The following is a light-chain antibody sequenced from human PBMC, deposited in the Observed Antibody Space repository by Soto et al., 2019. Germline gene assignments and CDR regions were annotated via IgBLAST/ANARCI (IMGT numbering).Light chain of an antibody. Sequence: DIQMTQSPSTLSASVGDGVTITCRASQTITTSLAWYQQKPGKAPKLLIYKASSLESGVPSRFSGSRSGAEFTLNISSLQPDDFATYYCQQYDSYSVRTFGQGTKVEI. V-gene: IGKV1-5*03. J-gene: IGKJ1*01. CDR2: KAS. CDR3: QQYDSYSVRT. CDR1: QTITTS.